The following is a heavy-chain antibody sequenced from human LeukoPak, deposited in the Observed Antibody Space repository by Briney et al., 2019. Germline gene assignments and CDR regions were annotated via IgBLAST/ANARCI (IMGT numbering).Heavy chain of an antibody. CDR1: GFTFDDYA. CDR2: ISWNSGSI. J-gene: IGHJ6*02. V-gene: IGHV3-9*01. CDR3: PKDTDCSSTSCYGPGFYYYYGMDV. D-gene: IGHD2-2*01. Sequence: PGRSLRLSCAASGFTFDDYAMHWVRQAPGKGLEWVSVISWNSGSIGYADSVKGRFTISRDNAKNSLYLQINRLRAEDTALYYCPKDTDCSSTSCYGPGFYYYYGMDVWGQGTTVTVSS.